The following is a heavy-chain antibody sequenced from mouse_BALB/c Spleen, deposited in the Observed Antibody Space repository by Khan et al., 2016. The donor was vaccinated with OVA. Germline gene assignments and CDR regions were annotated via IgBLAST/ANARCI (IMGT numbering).Heavy chain of an antibody. Sequence: VQLQQSGPGPVAPSQSLSITCTVSGFSLTGYGVNWVRQPPGKGLEWLGMIWGDGSTDYNSALKSRLSISKDKSKSQVFLKMNSLQTDDTARYYCARAYYANYREAMDYWGQGTSVTVSS. V-gene: IGHV2-6-7*01. D-gene: IGHD2-10*01. CDR2: IWGDGST. CDR1: GFSLTGYG. CDR3: ARAYYANYREAMDY. J-gene: IGHJ4*01.